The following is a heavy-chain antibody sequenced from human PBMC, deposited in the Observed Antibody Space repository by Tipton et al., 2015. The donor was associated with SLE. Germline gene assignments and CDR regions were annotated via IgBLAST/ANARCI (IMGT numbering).Heavy chain of an antibody. CDR2: ISWNSGSV. CDR1: GFTFDDYA. CDR3: ARLLTSYYGMDV. Sequence: SLRLSCAASGFTFDDYAMHWVRQAPGKGLEWVSGISWNSGSVGYADSVKGRFTISRDNAKNSLYLQMNSLRAEDTALYYCARLLTSYYGMDVWGQGTTVTVSS. J-gene: IGHJ6*02. V-gene: IGHV3-9*01. D-gene: IGHD2/OR15-2a*01.